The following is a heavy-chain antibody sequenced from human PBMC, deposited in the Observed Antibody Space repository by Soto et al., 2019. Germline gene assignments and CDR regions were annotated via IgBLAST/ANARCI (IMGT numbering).Heavy chain of an antibody. D-gene: IGHD2-2*01. CDR3: AREDSIIIPAVSDF. CDR2: VSKSGYT. V-gene: IGHV3-21*01. Sequence: PGGSLRLSCVVSGFTFNNYGINWVRQAPGKGLQWVSSVSKSGYTYYSDSVKGRFTISRDNAKSSVSLQMNNLRAEDTAVYYCAREDSIIIPAVSDFWGQGTLVIVSS. J-gene: IGHJ4*02. CDR1: GFTFNNYG.